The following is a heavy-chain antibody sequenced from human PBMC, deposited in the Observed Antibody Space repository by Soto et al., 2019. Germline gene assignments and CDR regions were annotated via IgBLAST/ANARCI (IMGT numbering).Heavy chain of an antibody. D-gene: IGHD3-22*01. CDR1: GFTVSSKY. CDR3: ARDKRHYYDSTRYGMDV. V-gene: IGHV3-53*01. Sequence: GGSLRLSCAASGFTVSSKYMSWVRQTPGKGLEWVSVIYSGGSTYYADSVKGRFIISRDNSKNTLYLQMNSLRAEDTAVYYCARDKRHYYDSTRYGMDVWGQGTTVTVSS. J-gene: IGHJ6*02. CDR2: IYSGGST.